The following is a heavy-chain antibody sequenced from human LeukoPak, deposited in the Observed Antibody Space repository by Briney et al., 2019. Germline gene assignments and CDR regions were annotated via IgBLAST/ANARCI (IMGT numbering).Heavy chain of an antibody. CDR3: ARGRWGNSYYFDY. J-gene: IGHJ4*02. D-gene: IGHD4-23*01. V-gene: IGHV3-53*01. CDR1: GFTFSSYA. Sequence: GGSLRLSCAASGFTFSSYAMHWVRQAPGKGLEWVSVIFGGGGTYYGDSVRGRFTISGDNSKNTLYLQMNSLRAEDTAVYYCARGRWGNSYYFDYWGQGTLVTVSS. CDR2: IFGGGGT.